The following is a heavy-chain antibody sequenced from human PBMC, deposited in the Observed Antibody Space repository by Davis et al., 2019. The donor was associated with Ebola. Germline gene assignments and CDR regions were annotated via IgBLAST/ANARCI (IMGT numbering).Heavy chain of an antibody. CDR2: ISGSGGST. J-gene: IGHJ4*02. V-gene: IGHV3-23*01. CDR3: ARGSTWGDY. D-gene: IGHD3-16*01. CDR1: GFTFSSYA. Sequence: GESLKISCAASGFTFSSYAMSWVRQAPGKGLEWVSAISGSGGSTYYADSVKGRFTISRDNSKNTLYLQMNSLRAEDTAVYYCARGSTWGDYWGQGTLVTVSS.